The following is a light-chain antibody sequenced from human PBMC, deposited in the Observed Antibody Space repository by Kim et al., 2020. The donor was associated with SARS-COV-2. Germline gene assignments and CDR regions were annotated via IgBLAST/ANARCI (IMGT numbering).Light chain of an antibody. J-gene: IGKJ2*01. V-gene: IGKV3-20*01. CDR3: QQYDSIPHT. CDR1: QSVSTRY. CDR2: GTS. Sequence: SPPGETPTLSCRASQSVSTRYLAWCQQKPCQAPRLLIYGTSNRATGIPDRFSGSGSGTDFTLTISRLEPEDFAVYFCQQYDSIPHTFGQGTKLEIK.